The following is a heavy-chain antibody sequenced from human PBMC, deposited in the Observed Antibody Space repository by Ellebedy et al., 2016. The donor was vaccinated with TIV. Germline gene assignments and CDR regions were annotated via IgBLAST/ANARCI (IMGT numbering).Heavy chain of an antibody. Sequence: GGSLRLXXAASGFTFSSYAMSWVRQAPGKGLEWVSAISGSGGSTYYADSVKGRFTISRDNSKNTLYLQMNSLRAEDTAVYYCAKVVSALSRDGYNPLYYFDYWGQGTLVTVSS. V-gene: IGHV3-23*01. CDR2: ISGSGGST. J-gene: IGHJ4*02. CDR3: AKVVSALSRDGYNPLYYFDY. CDR1: GFTFSSYA. D-gene: IGHD5-24*01.